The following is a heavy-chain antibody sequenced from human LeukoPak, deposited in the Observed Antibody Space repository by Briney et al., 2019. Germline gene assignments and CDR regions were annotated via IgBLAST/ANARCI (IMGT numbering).Heavy chain of an antibody. CDR1: GYTFTSYD. D-gene: IGHD7-27*01. CDR2: INPNSGGT. Sequence: ASVKVSCKASGYTFTSYDINWVRQAPGQGLEWMGRINPNSGGTNYAQKFQGRVTMTRDTSISTAYMELSRLRSDDTAVYYCAPGPGWFDPWGQGTLVTVSS. V-gene: IGHV1-2*06. J-gene: IGHJ5*02. CDR3: APGPGWFDP.